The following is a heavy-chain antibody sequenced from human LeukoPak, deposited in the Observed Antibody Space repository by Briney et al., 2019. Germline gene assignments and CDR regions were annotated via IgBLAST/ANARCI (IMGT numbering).Heavy chain of an antibody. CDR2: IYYSGST. CDR1: GGSISSYY. J-gene: IGHJ5*02. CDR3: ARQTPVGFDP. Sequence: PSETLSLTCTVPGGSISSYYWSWIRQPPGKGLEWIGYIYYSGSTNYNPSLKSRVTISVDTSKNQFSLKLSSVTAADTAVYYCARQTPVGFDPWGQGTLVTVSS. V-gene: IGHV4-59*08.